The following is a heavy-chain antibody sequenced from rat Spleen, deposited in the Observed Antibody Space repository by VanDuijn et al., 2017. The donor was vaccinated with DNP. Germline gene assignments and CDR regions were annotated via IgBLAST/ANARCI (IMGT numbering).Heavy chain of an antibody. Sequence: QVQLTESGPGLVQPSETLSLTCTVPGFSLTGYNVNWVRQPSGRGLEWMGRMRYNGDTSYNSALTSRLSISRDTSKKQVFLKMNSLQTDDTGTYYCTREVATSFDYWGQGVMVTVSS. CDR2: MRYNGDT. CDR1: GFSLTGYN. CDR3: TREVATSFDY. D-gene: IGHD1-3*01. J-gene: IGHJ2*01. V-gene: IGHV2-8*01.